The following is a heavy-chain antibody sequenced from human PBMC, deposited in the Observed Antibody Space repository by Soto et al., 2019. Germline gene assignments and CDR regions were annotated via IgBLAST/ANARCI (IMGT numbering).Heavy chain of an antibody. J-gene: IGHJ5*02. CDR3: ATAAGLHPPDCSGGSCYYGWFDP. CDR2: FDPEDGET. V-gene: IGHV1-24*01. CDR1: GYTLTELS. Sequence: ASVKVSCKVSGYTLTELSMHWVRQAPGKGLEWMGGFDPEDGETIYAQKFQGRVTMTEDTSTDTAYMELSSLRSEDTAVYYCATAAGLHPPDCSGGSCYYGWFDPWGQGTLVTVSS. D-gene: IGHD2-15*01.